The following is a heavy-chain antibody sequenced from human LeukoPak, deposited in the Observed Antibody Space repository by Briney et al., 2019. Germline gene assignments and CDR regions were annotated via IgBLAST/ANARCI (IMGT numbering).Heavy chain of an antibody. Sequence: SETLSLTCTVSGGSISTSNYYWGWIRQPPGKGLEWIGNIFYSGSTYYNPSLKSRVTISVDTSKNQFSLKLSSVTAADTAVYYCARHRRSMITFGGVIGYWGQGTLVTVSS. CDR2: IFYSGST. V-gene: IGHV4-39*01. D-gene: IGHD3-16*02. J-gene: IGHJ4*02. CDR1: GGSISTSNYY. CDR3: ARHRRSMITFGGVIGY.